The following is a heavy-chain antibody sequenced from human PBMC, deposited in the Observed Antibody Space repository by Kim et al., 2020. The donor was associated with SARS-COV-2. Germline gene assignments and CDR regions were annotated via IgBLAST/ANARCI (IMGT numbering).Heavy chain of an antibody. CDR3: AKGSRFGELLSYFDY. CDR1: GFTFDDYA. V-gene: IGHV3-43D*03. CDR2: ISCDGGST. D-gene: IGHD3-10*01. J-gene: IGHJ4*03. Sequence: GGSLRLSCAASGFTFDDYAMHWVRQAPGKGLEWVSLISCDGGSTYYADSVKGRFTISRDNSKNSLYLQMNSLRAEDTAVYYCAKGSRFGELLSYFDYWG.